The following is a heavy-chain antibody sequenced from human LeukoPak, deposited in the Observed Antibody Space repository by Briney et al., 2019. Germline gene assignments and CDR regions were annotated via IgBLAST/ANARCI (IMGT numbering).Heavy chain of an antibody. CDR3: ARRASGPRGNWSWDK. CDR2: IKWNGGTT. V-gene: IGHV3-20*04. D-gene: IGHD3-10*01. J-gene: IGHJ4*02. CDR1: GFSLGDYG. Sequence: GGSLRLSCATSGFSLGDYGMSWVRQAPRKGLEWVSGIKWNGGTTGYADSTKGRFTISRDIANNSLHLQMNSLRSEDTAFYYCARRASGPRGNWSWDKWGQGTLVTVSS.